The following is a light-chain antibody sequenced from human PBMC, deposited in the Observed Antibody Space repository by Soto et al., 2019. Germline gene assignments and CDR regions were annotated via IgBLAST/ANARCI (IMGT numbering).Light chain of an antibody. CDR3: SSYAGSNNWGV. CDR2: DVN. V-gene: IGLV2-8*01. CDR1: SSDIGGYNY. Sequence: QSVLTQPPSASGSPGQSVTISCTGTSSDIGGYNYVSWYQQHPAKAPKLVIYDVNKRPSGVPDRFSGSKSGNTASLTVSGLQAEDEGDYYCSSYAGSNNWGVFGGGTQLTVL. J-gene: IGLJ2*01.